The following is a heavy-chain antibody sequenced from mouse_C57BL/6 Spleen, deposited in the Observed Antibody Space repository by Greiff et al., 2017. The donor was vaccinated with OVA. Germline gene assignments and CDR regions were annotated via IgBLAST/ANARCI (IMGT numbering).Heavy chain of an antibody. V-gene: IGHV2-2*01. CDR1: GFSLTSYG. Sequence: VKLVESGPGLVQPSQSLSITCTVSGFSLTSYGVHWVRQSPGKGLEWLGVIWSGGSTDYNAAFISRLSISKDNSKSQVFFKMNSLQADDTAIYYCARNQISYYYGSSYSFAYWGQGTLVTVSA. CDR3: ARNQISYYYGSSYSFAY. J-gene: IGHJ3*01. CDR2: IWSGGST. D-gene: IGHD1-1*01.